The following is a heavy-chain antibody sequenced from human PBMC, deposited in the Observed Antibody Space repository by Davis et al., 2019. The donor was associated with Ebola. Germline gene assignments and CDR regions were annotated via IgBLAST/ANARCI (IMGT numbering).Heavy chain of an antibody. CDR1: GFTFSSYW. Sequence: GESLKISCGASGFTFSSYWMSWVRQAPGKGLEWVANIKQDGSETHYVDSVKGRFTISRDNAKGSLYLQINSLRAEETAVYYCARGKPYDSSGFYLNYWGQGTLVTVSS. D-gene: IGHD3-22*01. V-gene: IGHV3-7*01. CDR2: IKQDGSET. J-gene: IGHJ4*02. CDR3: ARGKPYDSSGFYLNY.